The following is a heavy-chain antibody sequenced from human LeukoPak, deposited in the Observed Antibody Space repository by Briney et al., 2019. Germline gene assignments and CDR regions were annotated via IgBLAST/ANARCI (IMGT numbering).Heavy chain of an antibody. V-gene: IGHV3-23*01. J-gene: IGHJ4*02. CDR2: ISGSGGST. CDR3: AKDWGSHSSSDYFDY. D-gene: IGHD6-6*01. CDR1: GFTFSSYA. Sequence: GGSLRLSCAASGFTFSSYAMSWVRQAPGKGLEWVSAISGSGGSTYYADSVKGRFTISRDNSKNTLYLQMNSLRAEDTAVYYCAKDWGSHSSSDYFDYWGQGTLVTVSS.